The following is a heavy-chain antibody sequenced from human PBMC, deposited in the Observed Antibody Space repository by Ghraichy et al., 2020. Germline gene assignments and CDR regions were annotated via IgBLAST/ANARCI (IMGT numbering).Heavy chain of an antibody. J-gene: IGHJ5*02. Sequence: SETLSLTCTVSGASISSSSYYWGWIRQPPGKGLEWIGSIYYSGSTYYNPSLKSRVTISVDTSKNQFSLKLSSVTAADTAVYYCARLHVDMVRGLRRLNWFDPWGQGTLVTVSS. CDR2: IYYSGST. D-gene: IGHD3-10*01. CDR1: GASISSSSYY. CDR3: ARLHVDMVRGLRRLNWFDP. V-gene: IGHV4-39*01.